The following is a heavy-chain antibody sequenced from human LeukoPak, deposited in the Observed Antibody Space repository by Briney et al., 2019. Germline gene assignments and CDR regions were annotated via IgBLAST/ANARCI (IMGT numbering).Heavy chain of an antibody. D-gene: IGHD1-26*01. CDR1: GFTFSAYS. V-gene: IGHV3-21*01. CDR3: ARVGPGELPFDY. CDR2: ISTRSYI. J-gene: IGHJ4*02. Sequence: GGSLTLSCAASGFTFSAYSMNWVRQAPGKGLEWVSSISTRSYIYYQDSVKGRFTISRDTSKNSLYLQMNSLRAEDTAVYYCARVGPGELPFDYWGQGTLVTVSS.